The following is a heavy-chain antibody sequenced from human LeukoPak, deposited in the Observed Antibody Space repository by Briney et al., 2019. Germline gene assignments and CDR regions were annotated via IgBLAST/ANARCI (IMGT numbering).Heavy chain of an antibody. CDR2: IIPIFGTA. Sequence: ASVKVSCKASGGTFSSYAISWVRQAPGQGLEWMGGIIPIFGTANYAQKLQGRVTITADESTSTAYMELSSLRSEDTAVYYCARDRVGATIQGFDYWGQGTLVTVSS. CDR1: GGTFSSYA. CDR3: ARDRVGATIQGFDY. V-gene: IGHV1-69*13. J-gene: IGHJ4*02. D-gene: IGHD1-26*01.